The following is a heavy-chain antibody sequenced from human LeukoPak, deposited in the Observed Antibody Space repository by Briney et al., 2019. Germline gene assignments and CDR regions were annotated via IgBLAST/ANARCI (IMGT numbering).Heavy chain of an antibody. J-gene: IGHJ4*02. CDR3: ARGLLGSKGILDY. D-gene: IGHD3-10*01. CDR2: IYYSGTT. Sequence: SETLSLTCTVSGGSINYYYWSWIRQPPGKGLEWIGYIYYSGTTSYNPSLKSRVTISVDTSKNQFSLRPNSVTAEDTAFYYCARGLLGSKGILDYWGQGTLVAVSS. V-gene: IGHV4-59*01. CDR1: GGSINYYY.